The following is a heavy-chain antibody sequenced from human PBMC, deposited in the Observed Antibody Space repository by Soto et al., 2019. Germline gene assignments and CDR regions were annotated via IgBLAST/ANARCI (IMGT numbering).Heavy chain of an antibody. J-gene: IGHJ4*02. CDR1: GGLISGYS. CDR3: ARGWGRIFDY. Sequence: QVQLQQWGAGRLKPSETLSLTCAVYGGLISGYSWNWIRQPPGKGLEWIGEINQSGSINYNPSLKSRVTISVDTSKNQFSLNLSSVTAADTAVYYCARGWGRIFDYWGQGSLVTVSS. CDR2: INQSGSI. V-gene: IGHV4-34*01. D-gene: IGHD7-27*01.